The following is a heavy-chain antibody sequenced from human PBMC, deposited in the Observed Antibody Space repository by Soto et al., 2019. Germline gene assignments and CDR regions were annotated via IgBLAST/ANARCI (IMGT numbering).Heavy chain of an antibody. D-gene: IGHD3-3*01. V-gene: IGHV3-30-3*01. CDR2: ISYDGSNK. Sequence: GGSLRLSCAASGFTFSSYAMHWVRQAPGKWLEWVAVISYDGSNKYYADSVKGRFTISRDNSKNTLYLQMNSLRAEDTAVYYCAREELARRKYYDFWSGYYTGRYFDYWGQGXLVTVYS. CDR3: AREELARRKYYDFWSGYYTGRYFDY. J-gene: IGHJ4*02. CDR1: GFTFSSYA.